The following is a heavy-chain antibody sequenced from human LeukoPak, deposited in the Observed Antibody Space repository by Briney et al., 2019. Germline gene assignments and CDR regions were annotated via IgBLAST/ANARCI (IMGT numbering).Heavy chain of an antibody. CDR1: GYSFTSYW. Sequence: PGESLKISCKGSGYSFTSYWIGWVRQMPGKGLEWMGIIYPGDSDTRYSPSFQGQVTISADKSISTAYLQWSSLKASDTAMYYCARNSWYSGSYSHSINWFDPWGQGTLVTVSS. D-gene: IGHD1-26*01. CDR2: IYPGDSDT. CDR3: ARNSWYSGSYSHSINWFDP. V-gene: IGHV5-51*01. J-gene: IGHJ5*02.